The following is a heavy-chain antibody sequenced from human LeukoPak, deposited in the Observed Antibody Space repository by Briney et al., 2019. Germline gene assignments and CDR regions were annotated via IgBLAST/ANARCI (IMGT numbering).Heavy chain of an antibody. CDR1: GYPISMGYF. V-gene: IGHV4-38-2*02. D-gene: IGHD6-19*01. CDR3: ARETEKQWHY. CDR2: IFHTGYT. Sequence: SETLSLTCTVSGYPISMGYFWGWIRQPPGKGLEWIGSIFHTGYTFYDPSFKRRLTISVDTSKNQFSLKLSSVTAADTAVYYCARETEKQWHYWGHGTMVTVSS. J-gene: IGHJ3*01.